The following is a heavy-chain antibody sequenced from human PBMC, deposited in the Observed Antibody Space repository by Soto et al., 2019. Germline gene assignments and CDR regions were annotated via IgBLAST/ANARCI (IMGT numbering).Heavy chain of an antibody. CDR2: ISSSSSTI. J-gene: IGHJ5*02. CDR3: ARSSSSWPNWFDP. D-gene: IGHD6-13*01. CDR1: GFTFSSYS. V-gene: IGHV3-48*01. Sequence: GGSLRLSCAASGFTFSSYSMNWVRQAPGKGLEWVSYISSSSSTIYYADSVKGRYTISRDNAKNSLYLQMNSLRAEYTAVYYCARSSSSWPNWFDPWGQVTLVTVSS.